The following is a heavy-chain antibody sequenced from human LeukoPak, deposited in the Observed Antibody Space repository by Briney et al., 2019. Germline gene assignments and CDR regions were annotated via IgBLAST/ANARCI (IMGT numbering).Heavy chain of an antibody. CDR3: ERAVGPFDY. J-gene: IGHJ4*02. CDR1: RFTSTTYA. V-gene: IGHV3-33*01. D-gene: IGHD3-16*01. CDR2: IWPDGSYK. Sequence: GRTLRLSRATSRFTSTTYATHAGRHAPRKGLEWGAAIWPDGSYKNYADPVKVQFTIPRDNSKNRVYRQIDTRPHEDTAVYYCERAVGPFDYWGQGTLVTVSS.